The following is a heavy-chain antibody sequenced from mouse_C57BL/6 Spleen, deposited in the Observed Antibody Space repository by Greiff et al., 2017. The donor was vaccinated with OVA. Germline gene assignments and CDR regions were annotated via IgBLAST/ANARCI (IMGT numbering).Heavy chain of an antibody. Sequence: VQLVESGPELVKPGASVKLSCKASGYTFTSYDINWVKQRPGQGLEWIGWIYPRDGSTKYNEKFKGQATLTVDTSSSTAYMELHSLTSEDSAVYFWARSGYGNYWYFDVWGTGTTVTVSS. CDR2: IYPRDGST. V-gene: IGHV1-85*01. J-gene: IGHJ1*03. CDR1: GYTFTSYD. CDR3: ARSGYGNYWYFDV. D-gene: IGHD2-1*01.